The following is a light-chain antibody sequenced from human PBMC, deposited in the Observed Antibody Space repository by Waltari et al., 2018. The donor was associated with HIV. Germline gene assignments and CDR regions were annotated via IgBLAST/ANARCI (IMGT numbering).Light chain of an antibody. Sequence: QSALTQPAPVSGSPGQPITISSTATNSDVGRYTLVSWYQQRPGKAPKLMIYEVGKRPSGVSNRFSGSKSGNTASLTISGLQAEDEADDYCCSYAGSSTPYVFGTGTKVTVL. CDR3: CSYAGSSTPYV. J-gene: IGLJ1*01. CDR2: EVG. V-gene: IGLV2-23*02. CDR1: NSDVGRYTL.